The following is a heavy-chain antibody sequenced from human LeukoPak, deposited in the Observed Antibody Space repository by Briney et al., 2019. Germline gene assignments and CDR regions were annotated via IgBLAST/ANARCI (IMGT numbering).Heavy chain of an antibody. CDR3: AREVRDGNEFDY. CDR2: IIPILGIA. J-gene: IGHJ4*02. CDR1: GGTFSSYA. D-gene: IGHD5-24*01. Sequence: SVKVSCKASGGTFSSYAISWVRQAPGQGLEWMGRIIPILGIANYAQKFQGRVTITADKSTSTAYMELSSLRSEDTAVYYCAREVRDGNEFDYWGQGTLVTVSS. V-gene: IGHV1-69*04.